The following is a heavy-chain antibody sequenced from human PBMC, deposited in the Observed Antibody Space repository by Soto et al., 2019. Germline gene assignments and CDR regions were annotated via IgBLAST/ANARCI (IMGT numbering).Heavy chain of an antibody. V-gene: IGHV3-30*04. CDR1: GFSFSSYA. D-gene: IGHD3-3*01. J-gene: IGHJ4*02. Sequence: QVQLVESGGGVVQPGRSLRLSCAASGFSFSSYAMHWVRQAPGKGLEWVAVISYDGRNKYYADSVKGRFTISRDNSKNTLYRQMNSLRADDTAVYYCAREIERLLGYWGQGTLVTVSS. CDR3: AREIERLLGY. CDR2: ISYDGRNK.